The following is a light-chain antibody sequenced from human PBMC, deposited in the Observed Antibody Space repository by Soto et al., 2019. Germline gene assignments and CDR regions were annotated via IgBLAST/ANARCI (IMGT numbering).Light chain of an antibody. J-gene: IGKJ2*02. CDR1: QSISSY. V-gene: IGKV3-11*01. CDR2: DTY. CDR3: QQRGKWPST. Sequence: EVVLTQSPTTLSLSPGERATLSCRASQSISSYLAGYQQKLGQAPRLLIYDTYTRATGVGARFTGSGSATDFSLTITSLEPEDFAVYFCQQRGKWPSTFGPVTKVDI.